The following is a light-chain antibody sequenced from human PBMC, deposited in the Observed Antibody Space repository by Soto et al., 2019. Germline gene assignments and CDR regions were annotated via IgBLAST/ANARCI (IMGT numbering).Light chain of an antibody. Sequence: DIQMTQSPSSLSAYLGDRATITCRASQGISNYLAWFQQKPGKVPKLLIYATSTLQSGVPSRFSGSGFGTEVTLTISSLQPEDVATYYCQKHNSAPLFFGPGTKVYIK. CDR3: QKHNSAPLF. CDR1: QGISNY. CDR2: ATS. V-gene: IGKV1-27*01. J-gene: IGKJ3*01.